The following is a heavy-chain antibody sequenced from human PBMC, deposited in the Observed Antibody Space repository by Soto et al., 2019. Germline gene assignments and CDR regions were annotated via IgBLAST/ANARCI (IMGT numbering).Heavy chain of an antibody. J-gene: IGHJ5*02. CDR1: GGSISSSSYY. V-gene: IGHV4-39*01. CDR2: IYYSGST. Sequence: QLQLQESGPGLVKPSETLSLTCTVSGGSISSSSYYWGWIRQPPGKGLEWIGSIYYSGSTYYNPSLKSRVTISVDTSKNQFSLKLSSVTAADTAVYYCARPLGGFGELDFNWFDPWGQGTLVTVSS. CDR3: ARPLGGFGELDFNWFDP. D-gene: IGHD3-10*01.